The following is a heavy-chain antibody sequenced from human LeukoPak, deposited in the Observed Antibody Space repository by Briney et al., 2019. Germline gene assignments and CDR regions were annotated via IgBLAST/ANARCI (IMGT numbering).Heavy chain of an antibody. Sequence: GGSLRLSCAASGFTFSSYSMNWVRQAPGKGLEWVSSISSSSSYIYYADSVKGRFTISRDNAKNSLYLQMNSLRAEDTAVYYCARGDQQLLHSSFYWGQGTLVTVSS. D-gene: IGHD6-13*01. V-gene: IGHV3-21*01. CDR2: ISSSSSYI. CDR3: ARGDQQLLHSSFY. CDR1: GFTFSSYS. J-gene: IGHJ4*02.